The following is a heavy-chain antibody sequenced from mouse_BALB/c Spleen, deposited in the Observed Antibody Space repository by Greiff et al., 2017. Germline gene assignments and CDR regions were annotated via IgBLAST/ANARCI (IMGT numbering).Heavy chain of an antibody. V-gene: IGHV5-4*02. J-gene: IGHJ3*01. D-gene: IGHD2-14*01. Sequence: EVQGVESGGGLVKPGGSLKLSCAASGFTFSDYYMYWVRQTPEKRLEWVATISDGGSYTYYPDSVKGRFTISRDNAKNNLYLQMSSLKSEDTAMYYCARDPFLSDKYDGAGFAYWGQGTLVTVSA. CDR3: ARDPFLSDKYDGAGFAY. CDR1: GFTFSDYY. CDR2: ISDGGSYT.